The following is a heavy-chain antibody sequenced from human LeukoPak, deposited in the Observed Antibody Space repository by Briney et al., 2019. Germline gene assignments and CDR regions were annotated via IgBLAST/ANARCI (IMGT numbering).Heavy chain of an antibody. D-gene: IGHD6-13*01. Sequence: SSETLSLTCAVYGGSFSGYYWSWIRQPPGMGLEWIGEINHSGSTNYNPSLKSRVTISVDTSKNQFSLKLSSVTAADTAVYYCARFRYSSSQAYYYYYYMDVWGKGTTVTVSS. CDR1: GGSFSGYY. CDR2: INHSGST. J-gene: IGHJ6*03. CDR3: ARFRYSSSQAYYYYYYMDV. V-gene: IGHV4-34*01.